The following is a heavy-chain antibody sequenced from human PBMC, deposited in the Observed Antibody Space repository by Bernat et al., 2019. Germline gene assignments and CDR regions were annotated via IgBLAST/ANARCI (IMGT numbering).Heavy chain of an antibody. CDR1: GFTFSSYA. J-gene: IGHJ3*02. Sequence: QVQLVESGGGVVQPGRSLRLSCAASGFTFSSYAMHWVRQAPGKGLEWVAVISYDGSNKYYADSVKGRFTISRDNSKNTLYLQMNSLRAEDTAVYYRARLSTGGDYDSYGAFDIWGQGTMVTVSS. CDR3: ARLSTGGDYDSYGAFDI. D-gene: IGHD4-17*01. V-gene: IGHV3-30*01. CDR2: ISYDGSNK.